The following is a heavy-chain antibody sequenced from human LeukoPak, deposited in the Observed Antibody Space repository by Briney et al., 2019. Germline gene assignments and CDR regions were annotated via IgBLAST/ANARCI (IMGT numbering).Heavy chain of an antibody. V-gene: IGHV4-39*01. CDR3: ARLHQQQLSV. Sequence: SETLSLTCTVSGDSISSTTHFWGWIRQPPGKGLEWIGSIYYSGTTYYNSSLKSRVTISVDTSNNQFSLRLSSVTAADTAIYYCARLHQQQLSVWGQGTMVTVSS. D-gene: IGHD6-13*01. CDR1: GDSISSTTHF. CDR2: IYYSGTT. J-gene: IGHJ3*01.